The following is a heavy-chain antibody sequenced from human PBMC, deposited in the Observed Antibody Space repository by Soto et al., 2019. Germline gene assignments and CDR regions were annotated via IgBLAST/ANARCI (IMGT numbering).Heavy chain of an antibody. J-gene: IGHJ4*02. CDR3: TRGLLTDYFDY. Sequence: PSETLSLTCTVSGDSISSCTYYWGWVRQAPGKGLEWVAVISYDGSNQFYAGSVKGRFTVSRDNSKNTLYLQMNSLRNDDTAVYYCTRGLLTDYFDYWGQGALVTVSS. CDR2: ISYDGSNQ. V-gene: IGHV3-30-3*01. CDR1: GDSISSCT.